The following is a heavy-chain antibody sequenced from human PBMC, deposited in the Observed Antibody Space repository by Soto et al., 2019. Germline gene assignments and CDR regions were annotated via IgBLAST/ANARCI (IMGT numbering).Heavy chain of an antibody. Sequence: GGSLRLSCATSGFIFSNYWMHWVRQAPGKGLVWVSRINSDGSSTSYADSVKGRFTISRDNAKNTLYLQMNSLRAEDTAVYYCARSSIAAAGSYYYYGMDVWGQGTTVTVSS. CDR2: INSDGSST. CDR3: ARSSIAAAGSYYYYGMDV. V-gene: IGHV3-74*01. CDR1: GFIFSNYW. J-gene: IGHJ6*02. D-gene: IGHD6-13*01.